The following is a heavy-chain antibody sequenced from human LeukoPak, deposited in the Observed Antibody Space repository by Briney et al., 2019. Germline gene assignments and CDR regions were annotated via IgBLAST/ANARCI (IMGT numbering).Heavy chain of an antibody. CDR2: ISWNSGSI. V-gene: IGHV3-9*03. J-gene: IGHJ3*02. CDR1: GFTFDDYA. D-gene: IGHD6-19*01. CDR3: AKGAVAATWNDAFDI. Sequence: PGGSLRLSCAASGFTFDDYAMHWVRQAPGKGLEWVSGISWNSGSIGYADSVKGRFTISRDNANNSLYLQMNSLRAEDMALYYCAKGAVAATWNDAFDIWGQGTMVTVSS.